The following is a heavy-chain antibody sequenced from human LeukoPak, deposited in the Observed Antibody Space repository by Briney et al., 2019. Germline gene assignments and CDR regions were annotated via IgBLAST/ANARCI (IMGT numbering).Heavy chain of an antibody. Sequence: ASVKVSCKASGYTFTGYYMHWVRQAPGQGLEWMGWINPNSGGTNYAQKFQGRVTMTRDTSISTAYMELSGLRSDDTAVYYCARDPYYDILTGYHYFDYWGQGTLVTVSS. CDR2: INPNSGGT. CDR1: GYTFTGYY. CDR3: ARDPYYDILTGYHYFDY. D-gene: IGHD3-9*01. V-gene: IGHV1-2*02. J-gene: IGHJ4*02.